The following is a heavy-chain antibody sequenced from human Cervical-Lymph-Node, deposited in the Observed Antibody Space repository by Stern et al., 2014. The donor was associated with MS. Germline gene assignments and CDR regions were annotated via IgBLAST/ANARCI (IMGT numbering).Heavy chain of an antibody. V-gene: IGHV5-51*04. CDR1: GYSFTIFY. J-gene: IGHJ4*02. CDR2: IYPYDSNT. CDR3: ARHVQGFDY. Sequence: VQLVESGAEVKKPGASLKISCKLSGYSFTIFYIAWVRQMPGQGLEWMGVIYPYDSNTTFSLSSQGQVTIASDKPITTASLQWSSLRAADTAMYYCARHVQGFDYWGQGTLVTVSS.